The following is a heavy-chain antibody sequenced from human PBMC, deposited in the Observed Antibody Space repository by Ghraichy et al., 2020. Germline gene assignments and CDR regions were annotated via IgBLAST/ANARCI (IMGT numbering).Heavy chain of an antibody. CDR2: IYYSGST. CDR3: ARAFSRYDASFDY. J-gene: IGHJ4*02. Sequence: SETLSLTCTVSGGSISSSSYYWGWIRQPPGKGLEWIGSIYYSGSTYYNPSLKSRVTISVDTSKNQFSLKLSSVTAADTAVYYCARAFSRYDASFDYWGQGTLVTVSS. D-gene: IGHD1-1*01. CDR1: GGSISSSSYY. V-gene: IGHV4-39*01.